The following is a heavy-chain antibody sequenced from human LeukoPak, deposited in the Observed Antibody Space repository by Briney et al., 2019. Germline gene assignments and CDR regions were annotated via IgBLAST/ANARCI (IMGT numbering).Heavy chain of an antibody. CDR2: ISDTGKT. D-gene: IGHD3-3*01. V-gene: IGHV4-59*01. Sequence: SETLSLTCSVSGASLSSYYWGWIRQSPGKGLEWLGYISDTGKTDYNPSLKSRGTLSLDTSKNQFSLRLTSVTAADAAVYYCVTGYYEPFDNWGQGTLVTVSS. CDR3: VTGYYEPFDN. J-gene: IGHJ4*02. CDR1: GASLSSYY.